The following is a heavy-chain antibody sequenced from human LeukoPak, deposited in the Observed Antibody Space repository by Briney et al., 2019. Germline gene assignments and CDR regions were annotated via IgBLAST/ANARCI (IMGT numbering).Heavy chain of an antibody. Sequence: PSETLSLTCTVSGGSISAYYWSWIRQPPGKGLEWIGYISYSGSTNYNPSLKSRVTISVDTSKNQFSLKLSSVTAADTAVYYCARGRLGIEPFDFDYWGQGTLVTVSS. CDR2: ISYSGST. CDR1: GGSISAYY. J-gene: IGHJ4*02. V-gene: IGHV4-59*01. CDR3: ARGRLGIEPFDFDY. D-gene: IGHD7-27*01.